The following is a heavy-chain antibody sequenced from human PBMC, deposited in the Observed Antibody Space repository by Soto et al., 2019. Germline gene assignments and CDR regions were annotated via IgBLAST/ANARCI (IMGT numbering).Heavy chain of an antibody. CDR3: ARRVCSSTSCYSKPRNNWFDP. CDR2: IYYSGST. J-gene: IGHJ5*02. CDR1: GGSISSSSYY. Sequence: SETLSLTCTVSGGSISSSSYYWGWIRQPPGKGLEWIGSIYYSGSTYYNPSLKSRVTISVDTSKNQFSLKLSSVTAADTAVYYCARRVCSSTSCYSKPRNNWFDPWGQGTLVTV. D-gene: IGHD2-2*01. V-gene: IGHV4-39*01.